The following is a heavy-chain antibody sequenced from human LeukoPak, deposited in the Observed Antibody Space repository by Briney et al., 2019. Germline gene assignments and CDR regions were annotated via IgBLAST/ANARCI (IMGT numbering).Heavy chain of an antibody. J-gene: IGHJ4*02. CDR1: GFTFSSYW. CDR2: ISYDGTNK. CDR3: ASARALYGYSGYDEPYFDY. V-gene: IGHV3-30*03. Sequence: SGGSLRLSCAASGFTFSSYWMSWVRQAPGKGLEWVALISYDGTNKYFADSVKGRFTISRDNSKNTLYLQMNSLRAGDTAVYYCASARALYGYSGYDEPYFDYWGQGTLVTVSS. D-gene: IGHD5-12*01.